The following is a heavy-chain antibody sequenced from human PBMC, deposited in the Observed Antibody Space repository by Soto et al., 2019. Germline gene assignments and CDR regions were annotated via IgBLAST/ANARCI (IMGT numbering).Heavy chain of an antibody. CDR2: IYYSGST. J-gene: IGHJ4*02. Sequence: QVQLQESGPGLVKPSETLSLNCTVSGGSISSXXXXXXRXXXXXXLEWIGYIYYSGSTNYNXXXXSRVTXXVDTXXNXXSLKLSXXTXXXXAXYYCARGSSGWPPRLDYWGQGTLVTVSS. D-gene: IGHD6-19*01. CDR1: GGSISSXX. V-gene: IGHV4-59*01. CDR3: ARGSSGWPPRLDY.